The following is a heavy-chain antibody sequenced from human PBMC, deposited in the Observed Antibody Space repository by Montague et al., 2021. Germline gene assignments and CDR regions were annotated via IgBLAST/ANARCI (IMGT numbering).Heavy chain of an antibody. CDR2: IRTDG. J-gene: IGHJ3*02. V-gene: IGHV3-48*02. D-gene: IGHD3-16*01. Sequence: SLRLSCAASGFTFSDYSMNWVRQAPGKGLEWVSYIRTDGYYADSVNCRFTISRDNAKNSLYLQMNSLRDEDTAVYYCARDQDYAFDIWGQGTMVTVSS. CDR1: GFTFSDYS. CDR3: ARDQDYAFDI.